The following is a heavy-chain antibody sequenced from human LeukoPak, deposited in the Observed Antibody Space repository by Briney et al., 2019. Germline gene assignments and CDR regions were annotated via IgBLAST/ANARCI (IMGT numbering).Heavy chain of an antibody. Sequence: GGSLRLSCAASGFTFSSYGMHWVRQAPGKGLEWVAFIRYDGSNKYYADSVKGRFTISRDNSKNTLYLQMNSLRAEDTAVYYCANSPQKYCSGGSCYHDYWGQGTLVTVSP. CDR2: IRYDGSNK. D-gene: IGHD2-15*01. CDR1: GFTFSSYG. CDR3: ANSPQKYCSGGSCYHDY. J-gene: IGHJ4*02. V-gene: IGHV3-30*02.